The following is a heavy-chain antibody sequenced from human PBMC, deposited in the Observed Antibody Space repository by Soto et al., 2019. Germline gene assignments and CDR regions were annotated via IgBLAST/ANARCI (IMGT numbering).Heavy chain of an antibody. D-gene: IGHD3-10*01. V-gene: IGHV4-39*01. CDR2: IFYSGIT. CDR1: GDSISSSSYY. J-gene: IGHJ6*02. Sequence: SETLSLTCTFSGDSISSSSYYWGWIRQPPGKGLEWIGSIFYSGITYYNPSLNSRVTMSVDTPKNQFSLKLSSVTAADTAVYYCARLYGSGRYNFYGVDVWGRGTTVTVSS. CDR3: ARLYGSGRYNFYGVDV.